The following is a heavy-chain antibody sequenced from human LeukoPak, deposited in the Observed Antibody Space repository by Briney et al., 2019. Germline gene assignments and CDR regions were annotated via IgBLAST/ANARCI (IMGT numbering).Heavy chain of an antibody. Sequence: SETLSLTCAVYGGSFSGYYWSWIRQPPGKGLEWIGEINHSGSTNYNPSLKSRVTISVDTSKNQFSLKLSSVTAADTAVYYCARSNSRLVRGFDPWGQGTLVTVSS. D-gene: IGHD2/OR15-2a*01. CDR1: GGSFSGYY. CDR3: ARSNSRLVRGFDP. J-gene: IGHJ5*02. V-gene: IGHV4-34*01. CDR2: INHSGST.